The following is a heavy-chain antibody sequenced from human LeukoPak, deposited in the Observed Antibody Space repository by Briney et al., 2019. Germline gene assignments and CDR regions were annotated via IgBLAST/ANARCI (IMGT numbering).Heavy chain of an antibody. CDR3: TNVPRGVGDY. CDR1: GFTFSGYW. V-gene: IGHV3-7*01. CDR2: IKQDGSEQ. D-gene: IGHD3-10*01. J-gene: IGHJ4*02. Sequence: QPGGSLRLSCAASGFTFSGYWMNWVRQAPGRGREWVAHIKQDGSEQYYVDSVEGRFTISRDNARNAMYLQMNSLRAEDTAIYYCTNVPRGVGDYWGQGTLVTVSS.